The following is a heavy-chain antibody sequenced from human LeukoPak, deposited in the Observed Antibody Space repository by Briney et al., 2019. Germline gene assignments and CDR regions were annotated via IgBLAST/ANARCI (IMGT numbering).Heavy chain of an antibody. V-gene: IGHV3-23*01. CDR3: AREYGSGSYYYDY. CDR1: GFTFTSYA. Sequence: GSLRLSCEASGFTFTSYAMSWVRQAPGKGLEWVSAISGSGGSSHYADSVKGRFTLSRDNSKSTLYLQMNSLRAEDTAVYYCAREYGSGSYYYDYWGQGTLVTVSS. D-gene: IGHD3-10*01. CDR2: ISGSGGSS. J-gene: IGHJ4*02.